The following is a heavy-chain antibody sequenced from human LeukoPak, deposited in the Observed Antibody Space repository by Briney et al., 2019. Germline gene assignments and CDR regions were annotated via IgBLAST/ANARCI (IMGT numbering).Heavy chain of an antibody. D-gene: IGHD3-9*01. V-gene: IGHV3-21*01. Sequence: AGGSLRLSSAASGFTFTSYAMNWVCQAPGKGLEWGSSISGGIGYIYYADSVKGRFTISRDNAKNSLYLQMNSLRAEDTAVYYCARAPLTPEYYCHYWAQGTLVTVSS. CDR2: ISGGIGYI. J-gene: IGHJ4*02. CDR3: ARAPLTPEYYCHY. CDR1: GFTFTSYA.